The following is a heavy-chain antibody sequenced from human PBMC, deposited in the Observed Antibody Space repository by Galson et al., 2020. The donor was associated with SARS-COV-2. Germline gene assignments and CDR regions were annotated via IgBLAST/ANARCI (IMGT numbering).Heavy chain of an antibody. CDR2: INSDGRST. Sequence: GESLKISCAASGFPFTTYSMHWVRQGPGKGLVWVSRINSDGRSTNYADSVKGRFTISRDNARRTVYLRMNSLRVEDTAVYYCARARSGFTAGRGVTSTEYYQYVDVGGEGATVTVS. D-gene: IGHD3-10*01. V-gene: IGHV3-74*01. CDR3: ARARSGFTAGRGVTSTEYYQYVDV. CDR1: GFPFTTYS. J-gene: IGHJ6*03.